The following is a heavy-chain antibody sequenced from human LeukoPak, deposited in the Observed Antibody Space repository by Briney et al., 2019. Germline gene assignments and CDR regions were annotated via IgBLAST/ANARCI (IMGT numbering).Heavy chain of an antibody. Sequence: ASVKVSCKASGYTFTGYYIHWVRQAPGQALEWMGWINPNSCDTNYAQKFQGRVTVTRDTSIGTAYMDLSWLRSDDTAVYYCARVGSSGWYVHPTLDYWGQGTLVTVSS. J-gene: IGHJ4*02. CDR1: GYTFTGYY. V-gene: IGHV1-2*02. CDR3: ARVGSSGWYVHPTLDY. D-gene: IGHD6-19*01. CDR2: INPNSCDT.